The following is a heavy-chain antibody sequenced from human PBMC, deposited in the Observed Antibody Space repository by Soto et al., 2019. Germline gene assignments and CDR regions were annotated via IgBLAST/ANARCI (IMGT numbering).Heavy chain of an antibody. CDR2: ISYDGSNK. CDR1: GFTFSSYA. D-gene: IGHD6-6*01. J-gene: IGHJ6*03. Sequence: GESLKISCAASGFTFSSYAMHWVRQAPGKGLEWVAVISYDGSNKYYADSVKGRFTISRDNSKNTLYLQMNSLRAEDTAVYYCAREGQLVLTYYYMDVWGKGTTVTVSS. V-gene: IGHV3-30*04. CDR3: AREGQLVLTYYYMDV.